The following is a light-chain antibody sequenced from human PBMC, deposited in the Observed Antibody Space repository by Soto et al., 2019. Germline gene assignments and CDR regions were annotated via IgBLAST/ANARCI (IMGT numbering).Light chain of an antibody. CDR1: SSDVGSYNL. J-gene: IGLJ2*01. Sequence: QSALTQPASVSGSPGQSITISCTGTSSDVGSYNLVSWYQQHPGKAPKLMIYEGSKRPSGVSNRFPGSKSGNTASLTISGSRAEAEADYYCCSYACSSTSVVFGGGTKLTVL. CDR3: CSYACSSTSVV. V-gene: IGLV2-23*01. CDR2: EGS.